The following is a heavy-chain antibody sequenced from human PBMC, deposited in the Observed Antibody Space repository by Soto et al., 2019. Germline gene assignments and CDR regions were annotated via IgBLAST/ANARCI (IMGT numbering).Heavy chain of an antibody. CDR3: ARDYIAYGDYGALYYYGMDV. D-gene: IGHD4-17*01. J-gene: IGHJ6*02. CDR2: ISSSSSYT. CDR1: GFTFSDYY. Sequence: GGSLRLSCAASGFTFSDYYMSWIRQAPGKGLEWVSYISSSSSYTNYADSVKGRFTISRDNAKNSLYLQMNSLRAEDTAVYYCARDYIAYGDYGALYYYGMDVWGQGTTVTVSS. V-gene: IGHV3-11*05.